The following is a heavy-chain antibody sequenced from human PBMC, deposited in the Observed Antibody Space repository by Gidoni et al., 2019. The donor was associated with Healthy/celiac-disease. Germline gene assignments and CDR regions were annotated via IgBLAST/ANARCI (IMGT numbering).Heavy chain of an antibody. Sequence: QMQLVQSGPEVKKPGTSVKVSCKASGLPFTSSAMQWVRQARGQRLEWIGWIVVGSGNTNYAQKFQERVTITRDMSTSTAYMELSSLRSEDTAVYYCAADPQRYYYDSSGYPYWGQGTLVTVSS. CDR2: IVVGSGNT. V-gene: IGHV1-58*02. CDR3: AADPQRYYYDSSGYPY. J-gene: IGHJ4*02. D-gene: IGHD3-22*01. CDR1: GLPFTSSA.